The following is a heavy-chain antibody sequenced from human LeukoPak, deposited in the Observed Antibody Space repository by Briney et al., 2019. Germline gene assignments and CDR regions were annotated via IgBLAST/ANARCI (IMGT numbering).Heavy chain of an antibody. D-gene: IGHD6-13*01. Sequence: PGGSLRLSCAASGFTFSSYGMHWVRQAPGKGLEWVAFIRYDGSNKYYADSVKGRFTISRDNSKNTLYLQMNSLRAEDTAVYYCAKDRDRIAAADLDYWGQGTLVTVSS. CDR1: GFTFSSYG. V-gene: IGHV3-30*02. J-gene: IGHJ4*02. CDR3: AKDRDRIAAADLDY. CDR2: IRYDGSNK.